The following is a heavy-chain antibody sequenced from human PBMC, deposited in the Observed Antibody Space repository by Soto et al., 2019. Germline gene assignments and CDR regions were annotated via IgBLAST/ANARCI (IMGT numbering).Heavy chain of an antibody. CDR1: GGTFSSYA. V-gene: IGHV1-69*12. D-gene: IGHD6-13*01. CDR3: ARCIAAAGPLNYYFDY. CDR2: IIPLFGTA. Sequence: QVQLVQSGAEVKKPGSSVKVSCKASGGTFSSYAISWVRQAPGQGLEWMGGIIPLFGTANYAQKFQGRVTSTADEPTSTAYRELSSVRSEDTAGDCCARCIAAAGPLNYYFDYLGQGTLVTVSS. J-gene: IGHJ4*02.